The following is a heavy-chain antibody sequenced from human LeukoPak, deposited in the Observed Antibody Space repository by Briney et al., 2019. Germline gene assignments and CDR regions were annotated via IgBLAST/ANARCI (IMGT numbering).Heavy chain of an antibody. CDR2: INTNTGNP. CDR3: ARDGVTMVRGVTPYNWFDP. J-gene: IGHJ5*02. D-gene: IGHD3-10*01. Sequence: ASVKVSCKASGYTFTSYAMNWVRQAPGQGLEWMGWINTNTGNPTYAQGFTGRFVFSLDTSVSTAYLQISSLKAEDTAVYYCARDGVTMVRGVTPYNWFDPWGQGTLVTVSS. V-gene: IGHV7-4-1*02. CDR1: GYTFTSYA.